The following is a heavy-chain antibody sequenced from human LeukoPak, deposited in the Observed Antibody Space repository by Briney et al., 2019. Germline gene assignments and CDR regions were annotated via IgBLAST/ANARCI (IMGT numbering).Heavy chain of an antibody. Sequence: GGSLRLSCAASGFTFSNYWMSWVRQAPGKGLEWVANIKQDGNEKYYVDSVKGRFTISRDNSKNTLYLEMNSLRTEDTAVYYCAKDDPFSSPDYWGQGTLVTVTS. J-gene: IGHJ4*02. D-gene: IGHD6-13*01. CDR2: IKQDGNEK. CDR3: AKDDPFSSPDY. V-gene: IGHV3-7*01. CDR1: GFTFSNYW.